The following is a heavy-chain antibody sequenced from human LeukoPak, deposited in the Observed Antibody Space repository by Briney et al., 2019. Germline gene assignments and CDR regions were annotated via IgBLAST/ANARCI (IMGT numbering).Heavy chain of an antibody. J-gene: IGHJ3*02. Sequence: PGGSLRLSCAASGFTFSSYAMHWVRQAPGKGLEWVSVISYDGRNKNCAHSVKGRFTISRDNSEKTLYLQMSSLSAEDTAVYFCARDQGGWIRYDAFDIWGQGTMVTVSS. V-gene: IGHV3-30*04. CDR2: ISYDGRNK. CDR1: GFTFSSYA. D-gene: IGHD6-19*01. CDR3: ARDQGGWIRYDAFDI.